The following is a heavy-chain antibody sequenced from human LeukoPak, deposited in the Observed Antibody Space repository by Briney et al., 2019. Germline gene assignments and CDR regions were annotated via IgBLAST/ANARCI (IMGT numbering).Heavy chain of an antibody. V-gene: IGHV3-74*01. CDR1: GFTFSSYW. J-gene: IGHJ3*02. CDR2: INSDGSST. CDR3: ARQVVTLSCDAFDI. D-gene: IGHD2-21*02. Sequence: GGSLRLSCAASGFTFSSYWMHWVRQAPGKGLVWVSRINSDGSSTSYVDSVKGRFTISRDNAKNTLYLQMNSLRAEDTAVYYCARQVVTLSCDAFDIWGRGTMVTVSS.